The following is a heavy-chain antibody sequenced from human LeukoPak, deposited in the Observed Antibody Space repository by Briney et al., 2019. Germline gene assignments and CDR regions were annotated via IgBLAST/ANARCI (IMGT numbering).Heavy chain of an antibody. D-gene: IGHD6-19*01. CDR3: AKTQCESGCPSYRPLDY. J-gene: IGHJ4*02. CDR1: GFTFSNFW. CDR2: IKQDGSEQ. V-gene: IGHV3-7*01. Sequence: PGGSLRLSCTASGFTFSNFWMTWVRQAPGKGLEWVANIKQDGSEQDYVDSVKGRFSISRDNAENSLLLHMNSLRAEDTAVYYCAKTQCESGCPSYRPLDYWGQGTLVTVSS.